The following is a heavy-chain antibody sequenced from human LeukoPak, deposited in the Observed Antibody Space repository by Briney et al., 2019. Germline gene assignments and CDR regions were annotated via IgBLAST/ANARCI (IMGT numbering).Heavy chain of an antibody. J-gene: IGHJ3*01. Sequence: PGGSLRLSCAASGFSLSGSWMPWVRHAPGKGLMWVSQSKYDGSTKSYAASVRGRFTISRDNAKNTLYLHMDSLRAEDTAVYYCARSDYFHNWGQGTMVVVSA. CDR2: SKYDGSTK. D-gene: IGHD2/OR15-2a*01. CDR1: GFSLSGSW. CDR3: ARSDYFHN. V-gene: IGHV3-74*01.